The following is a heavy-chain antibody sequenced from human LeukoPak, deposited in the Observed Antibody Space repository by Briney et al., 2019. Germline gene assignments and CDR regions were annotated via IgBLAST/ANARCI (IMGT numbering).Heavy chain of an antibody. J-gene: IGHJ4*02. D-gene: IGHD3-16*02. Sequence: KSSETLSLTCTVSGGSISSYYWSWIRQPPGMGLEWIGYIYYSGSTNYNPSLKSRVTISVDTSKNQFSLKLSSVTAADTAVYYCARSEGWLSYYFDYWGQGTLVTVSS. V-gene: IGHV4-59*08. CDR2: IYYSGST. CDR1: GGSISSYY. CDR3: ARSEGWLSYYFDY.